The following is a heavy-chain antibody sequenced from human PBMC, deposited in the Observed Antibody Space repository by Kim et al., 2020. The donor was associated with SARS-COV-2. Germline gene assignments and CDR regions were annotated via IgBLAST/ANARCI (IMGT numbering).Heavy chain of an antibody. D-gene: IGHD6-13*01. CDR1: GGSFSGYY. CDR2: INHSGST. J-gene: IGHJ5*02. Sequence: SETLSLTCAVYGGSFSGYYWSWIRQPPGKGLEWIGEINHSGSTNYNPSLKSRVTISVDTSKNQFSLKLSSVTAADTAVYYCARGCLVAAAEANWFDPWGQGTLVTVSS. V-gene: IGHV4-34*01. CDR3: ARGCLVAAAEANWFDP.